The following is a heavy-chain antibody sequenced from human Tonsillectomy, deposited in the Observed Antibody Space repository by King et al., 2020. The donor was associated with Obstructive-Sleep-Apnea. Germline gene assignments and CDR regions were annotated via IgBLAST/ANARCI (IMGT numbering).Heavy chain of an antibody. J-gene: IGHJ6*02. CDR2: ISFDGSDK. CDR1: GFAFNLYA. Sequence: VQLVESGGGVVQPGRSLRLSCTASGFAFNLYAIHWVRQAPGKGLEWISVISFDGSDKYYADSAKGRFTVSRDNSKSEVYLQMNSLTSEDTGLYYCARDFITSSAYDLAYYYYGADVWGRGTTVTVSS. CDR3: ARDFITSSAYDLAYYYYGADV. V-gene: IGHV3-30*04. D-gene: IGHD5-12*01.